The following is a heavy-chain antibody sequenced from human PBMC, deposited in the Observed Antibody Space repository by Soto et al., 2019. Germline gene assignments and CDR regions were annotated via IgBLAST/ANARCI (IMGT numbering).Heavy chain of an antibody. CDR3: AISAATGTSPNSVYNWFDP. D-gene: IGHD6-13*01. CDR1: GGTFSSYA. V-gene: IGHV1-69*13. CDR2: IIPIFGTA. Sequence: SVKVSCKASGGTFSSYAISWVRQAPGQGLEWMGGIIPIFGTANYAQKFQGRVTITADESTSTAYMELSSLRSEDTAVYYCAISAATGTSPNSVYNWFDPWGQGTLVTVSS. J-gene: IGHJ5*02.